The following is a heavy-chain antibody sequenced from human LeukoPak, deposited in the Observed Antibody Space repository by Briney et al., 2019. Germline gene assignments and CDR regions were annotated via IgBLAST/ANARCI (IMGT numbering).Heavy chain of an antibody. D-gene: IGHD3-16*02. CDR3: ARQPRYPYDAFDI. J-gene: IGHJ3*02. CDR1: GFSFSSYW. V-gene: IGHV4-39*06. CDR2: IYHSGST. Sequence: GSLRLSCAASGFSFSSYWMSWVRQAPGKGLEWIGSIYHSGSTYYNPSLRSRVTISVDTSKNQFPLKLSSVTAADTAVYYCARQPRYPYDAFDIWGQGTMVTVSS.